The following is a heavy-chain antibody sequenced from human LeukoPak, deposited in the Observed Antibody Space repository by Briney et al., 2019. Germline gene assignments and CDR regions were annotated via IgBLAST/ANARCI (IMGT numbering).Heavy chain of an antibody. CDR3: AKVRSITMVRGGRGLDP. J-gene: IGHJ5*02. CDR2: IKEDGSDK. D-gene: IGHD3-10*01. CDR1: GFPISSYW. Sequence: GGSLRLSCAGSGFPISSYWMSWVRQAPGKGLEWVANIKEDGSDKYYVDSVKGRFTISRDNAKNSLFLQMNSLRAEDTAVYYCAKVRSITMVRGGRGLDPWGQGTLVTVSS. V-gene: IGHV3-7*03.